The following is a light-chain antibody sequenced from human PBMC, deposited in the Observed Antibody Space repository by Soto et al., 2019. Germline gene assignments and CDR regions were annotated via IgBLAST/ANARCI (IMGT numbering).Light chain of an antibody. V-gene: IGKV3-11*01. Sequence: EIVLTQSTATLSLSQGERATLYGRAIQIFISNLAWYQQKPGQAPRLLIYDASNRATGIPARFSGSGSGTDFTLTISSLEPEDFAVYYCQQRSNWPPKWTFGQGTKVDIK. CDR3: QQRSNWPPKWT. J-gene: IGKJ1*01. CDR1: QIFISN. CDR2: DAS.